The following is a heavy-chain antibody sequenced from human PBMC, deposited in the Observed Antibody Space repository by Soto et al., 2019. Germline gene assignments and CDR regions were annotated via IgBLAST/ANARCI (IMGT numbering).Heavy chain of an antibody. D-gene: IGHD6-13*01. CDR3: ASTPPYSSSWYYFDY. CDR1: GGSISSYY. V-gene: IGHV4-59*08. Sequence: SETLSLTCTVSGGSISSYYWSWIRQPPGKGLEWIGYIYYSGSTNYNPSLKSRVTISVDTSKNQFSLKLSSVTAADTAVYYCASTPPYSSSWYYFDYWGQGTLVTVSS. J-gene: IGHJ4*02. CDR2: IYYSGST.